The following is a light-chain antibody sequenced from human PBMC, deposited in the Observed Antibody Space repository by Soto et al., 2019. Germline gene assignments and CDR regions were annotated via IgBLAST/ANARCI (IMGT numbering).Light chain of an antibody. CDR1: QSVLYSSNNKNH. V-gene: IGKV4-1*01. Sequence: TVLIPSSHSLPLSLGGRATINCNSSQSVLYSSNNKNHLAWYQQKPGQPPQLIIYWASTRESGVPERFSGSGSGTDFTLTISSLQAEDVAFYCCQQYFDHSLTFGGGTKVDIK. CDR3: QQYFDHSLT. J-gene: IGKJ4*01. CDR2: WAS.